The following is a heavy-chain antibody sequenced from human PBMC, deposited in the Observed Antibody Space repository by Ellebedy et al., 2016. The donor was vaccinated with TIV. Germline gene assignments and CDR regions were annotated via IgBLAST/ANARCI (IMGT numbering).Heavy chain of an antibody. CDR2: ISGSGGST. CDR3: AKDSLLLWFGEFYGYFDY. D-gene: IGHD3-10*01. V-gene: IGHV3-23*01. J-gene: IGHJ4*02. CDR1: GFTFSSYS. Sequence: GESLKISXAASGFTFSSYSMSWVRQAPGKGLEWVSAISGSGGSTYYADSVKGRFTISRDNSKNTLYLQMNSLRAEDTAVYYCAKDSLLLWFGEFYGYFDYWGQGTLVTVSS.